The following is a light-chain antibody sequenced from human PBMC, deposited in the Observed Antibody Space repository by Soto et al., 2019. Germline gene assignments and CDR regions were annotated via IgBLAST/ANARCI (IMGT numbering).Light chain of an antibody. V-gene: IGKV1-5*01. CDR2: DAS. Sequence: DIQMTQSPSTLSASVGDRVTITCRASQSISSWLAWYQQKPGKAPNLLIYDASSLESGVPSRFSGSGSGTEFTLTISSLQPDDFATYYCQQYKSYSWLTFGQGTKLEIK. J-gene: IGKJ2*01. CDR3: QQYKSYSWLT. CDR1: QSISSW.